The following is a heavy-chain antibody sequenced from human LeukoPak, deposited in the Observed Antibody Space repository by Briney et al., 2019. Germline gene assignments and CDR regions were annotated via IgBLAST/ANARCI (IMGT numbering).Heavy chain of an antibody. CDR2: ISAYNGNT. Sequence: ASVKVSCKASGYTFTSYGISWVRQAPGQGLEWMGWISAYNGNTNYAQKLQGRVTMPTDTSTSTAYMELRSLRSDDTAVYYCARDNGVAARLGWFDPWGQGTLVTVSS. J-gene: IGHJ5*02. CDR1: GYTFTSYG. V-gene: IGHV1-18*01. D-gene: IGHD6-6*01. CDR3: ARDNGVAARLGWFDP.